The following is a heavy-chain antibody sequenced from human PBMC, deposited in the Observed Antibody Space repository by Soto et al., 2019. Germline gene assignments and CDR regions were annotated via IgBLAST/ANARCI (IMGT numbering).Heavy chain of an antibody. CDR3: ARDWYCSGGSCRDTFEI. D-gene: IGHD2-15*01. Sequence: ASVKVSCKASGYTFTSYGISWVRQAPGQGLEWMGWISGYNDNPRYAQNLQGLQGRFTMTTDTSTSTANMELRSLRSDDTALYFCARDWYCSGGSCRDTFEIWGQGTMITVSS. CDR2: ISGYNDNP. CDR1: GYTFTSYG. V-gene: IGHV1-18*01. J-gene: IGHJ3*02.